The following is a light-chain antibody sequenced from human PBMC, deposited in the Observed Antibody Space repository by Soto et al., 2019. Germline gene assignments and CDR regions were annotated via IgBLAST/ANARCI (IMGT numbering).Light chain of an antibody. CDR2: GGN. CDR1: TTDIDNYDS. Sequence: QSARTQPPSVSGSPGQSVTISCTATTTDIDNYDSVSWYQQCPGTAPKLIIYGGNNRPSGAPDRFSGSTSGNTASLTISGLQAEDETDYFCSLYSSNGTLVFGPGTKVTLL. V-gene: IGLV2-18*01. CDR3: SLYSSNGTLV. J-gene: IGLJ1*01.